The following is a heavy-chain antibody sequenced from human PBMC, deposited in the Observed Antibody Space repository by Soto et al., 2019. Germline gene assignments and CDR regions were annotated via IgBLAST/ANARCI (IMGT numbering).Heavy chain of an antibody. CDR1: GYTFTSYD. D-gene: IGHD1-1*01. CDR2: MNPNTGNS. Sequence: ASVKVSCKASGYTFTSYDIYWVRQATGQGLEWMGWMNPNTGNSGYAQRFQGRVTMTSDTSISTAHMELSSLRSEDTAVYYCARRAETNGWNGFGADKYYFDFWGQGTLVTVSS. V-gene: IGHV1-8*01. CDR3: ARRAETNGWNGFGADKYYFDF. J-gene: IGHJ4*02.